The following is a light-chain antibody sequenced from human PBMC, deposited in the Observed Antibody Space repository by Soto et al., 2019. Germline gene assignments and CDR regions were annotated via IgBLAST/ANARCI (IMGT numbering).Light chain of an antibody. J-gene: IGLJ1*01. Sequence: QSALTQPRSVSGSPGQSVTISCTGASSNVGGYNYVSWYQQHPGKVPKVMIYDVTNRPSGVPDRFSGSKSGNTASLTISGLQAEDEADYYCCSYAGSSSYVFGTGTKLTVL. CDR2: DVT. V-gene: IGLV2-11*01. CDR1: SSNVGGYNY. CDR3: CSYAGSSSYV.